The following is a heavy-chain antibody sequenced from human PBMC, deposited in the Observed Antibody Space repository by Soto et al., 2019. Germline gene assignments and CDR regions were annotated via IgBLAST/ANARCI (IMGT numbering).Heavy chain of an antibody. V-gene: IGHV1-3*01. CDR3: ARDCPSSSGWCFDY. CDR1: GYTFTSYA. CDR2: INAGNGNT. D-gene: IGHD6-19*01. Sequence: ASVKVSSKASGYTFTSYAMHWVRQAPGQRLEWMGWINAGNGNTKYSQKFQGRVTITRDTSASTAYMELSSLRSEDTAVYYCARDCPSSSGWCFDYWGQGTLVTVSS. J-gene: IGHJ4*02.